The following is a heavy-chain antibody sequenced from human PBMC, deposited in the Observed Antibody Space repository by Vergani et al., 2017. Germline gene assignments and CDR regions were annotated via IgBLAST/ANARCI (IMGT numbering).Heavy chain of an antibody. CDR3: ADLYGDDGFSPF. V-gene: IGHV3-23*01. D-gene: IGHD2-21*01. CDR1: GFTFSRYA. J-gene: IGHJ4*02. Sequence: EVQLLESGGGLTQPGGSLRLSCAASGFTFSRYALSWVRQAPGKGLEWVSTISGSGDSTYYADSVKGRFTISRDKNTLFLQMISLRAEDTAMYYCADLYGDDGFSPFWGQGTLVTVSS. CDR2: ISGSGDST.